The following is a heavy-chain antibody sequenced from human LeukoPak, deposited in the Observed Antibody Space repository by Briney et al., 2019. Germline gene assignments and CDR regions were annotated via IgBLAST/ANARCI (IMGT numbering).Heavy chain of an antibody. V-gene: IGHV4-30-2*01. D-gene: IGHD3-22*01. CDR3: ARGRDYYDSTGYFY. CDR2: IYQSGNT. J-gene: IGHJ4*02. CDR1: GGSISSDTYY. Sequence: SQTLSLTCAVSGGSISSDTYYWSWMRQPPGKGLEWIGHIYQSGNTYYNPSLKSRVTISLDRSKNQFSLKLSSVTAADTAVYYCARGRDYYDSTGYFYWGQGTLVTVSS.